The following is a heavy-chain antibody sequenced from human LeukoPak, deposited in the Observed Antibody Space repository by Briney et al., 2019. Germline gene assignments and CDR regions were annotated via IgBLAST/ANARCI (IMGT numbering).Heavy chain of an antibody. D-gene: IGHD1-14*01. J-gene: IGHJ4*02. CDR3: ASPSLRKVMVY. CDR1: GGSFSGYY. CDR2: INHSGST. Sequence: SETLSLTCAVYGGSFSGYYWSWSRQPPGKGLEWIGEINHSGSTNYNPSLKSRVTISVDTSKNQFSLKLSSVTAADTAVYYCASPSLRKVMVYWGQGTLVTVSS. V-gene: IGHV4-34*01.